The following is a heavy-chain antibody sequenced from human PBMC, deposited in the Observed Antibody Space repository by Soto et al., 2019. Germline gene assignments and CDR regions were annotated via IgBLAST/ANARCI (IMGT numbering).Heavy chain of an antibody. V-gene: IGHV1-69*13. CDR3: AREWSGSYPSYYYGMDV. D-gene: IGHD3-16*02. Sequence: SVKVSCKASGGTFSSYAISWARQAPGQGLEWMGGIIPIFGTANYAQKFQGRVTITADESTSTAYMELSSLRSEDTAVYYCAREWSGSYPSYYYGMDVWGQGTTVTVSS. J-gene: IGHJ6*02. CDR2: IIPIFGTA. CDR1: GGTFSSYA.